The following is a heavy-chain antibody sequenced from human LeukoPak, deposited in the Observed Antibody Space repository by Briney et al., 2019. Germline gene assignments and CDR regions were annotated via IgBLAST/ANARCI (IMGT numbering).Heavy chain of an antibody. CDR2: ISSSSSYI. CDR3: ARASEDYYGMDV. J-gene: IGHJ6*02. V-gene: IGHV3-21*01. CDR1: GFTFSSYG. Sequence: PGGSLRLSCAASGFTFSSYGMHWVRQAPGKGLEWVSSISSSSSYIYYADSVKGRFTISRDNAKNSLYLQMNSLRAEDTSVYYCARASEDYYGMDVWGQGTTVTVSS.